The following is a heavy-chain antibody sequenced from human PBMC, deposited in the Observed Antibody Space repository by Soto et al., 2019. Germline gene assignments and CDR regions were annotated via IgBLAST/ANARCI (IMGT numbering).Heavy chain of an antibody. J-gene: IGHJ4*02. V-gene: IGHV3-33*01. CDR2: IWYDGSNK. D-gene: IGHD2-15*01. Sequence: QVQLVESGGGVVQPGRSLRLSCAASGFTFSTYGRHWVRQAPGKGLEWVAVIWYDGSNKYYGDSVKGRFTISRDNSKNTLYLQMNSLRAEDTAVYYCAREGYCSGGSCYGDHWGQGTLVIVSS. CDR1: GFTFSTYG. CDR3: AREGYCSGGSCYGDH.